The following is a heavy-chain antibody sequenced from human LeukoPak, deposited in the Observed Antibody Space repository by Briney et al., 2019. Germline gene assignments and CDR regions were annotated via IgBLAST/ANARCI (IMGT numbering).Heavy chain of an antibody. V-gene: IGHV3-21*01. D-gene: IGHD4-17*01. Sequence: GGSLRLSCAASGFTFSSYSMNWVRQAPGEGLEWVSSISSSSSYIYYADSVKGRFTISRDNAKNSLYLQMNSLRAEDTAVYYCARGKTTVTTWFDPWGQGTLVTVSS. CDR2: ISSSSSYI. J-gene: IGHJ5*02. CDR1: GFTFSSYS. CDR3: ARGKTTVTTWFDP.